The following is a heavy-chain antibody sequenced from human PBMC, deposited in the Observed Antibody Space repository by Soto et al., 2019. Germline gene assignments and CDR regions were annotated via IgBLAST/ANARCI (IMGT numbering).Heavy chain of an antibody. CDR1: GFTFSSYG. D-gene: IGHD3-22*01. CDR2: VSYDGRNQ. V-gene: IGHV3-30*03. Sequence: GGSVRLSXAASGFTFSSYGMHWVRQAPGKGLEWVAVVSYDGRNQYYPDSAKGRFTISRDNSKNTLFLQVNSLRAEDTAVYYCARGDDYDSTSLDYWGQGTLVTVSS. J-gene: IGHJ4*02. CDR3: ARGDDYDSTSLDY.